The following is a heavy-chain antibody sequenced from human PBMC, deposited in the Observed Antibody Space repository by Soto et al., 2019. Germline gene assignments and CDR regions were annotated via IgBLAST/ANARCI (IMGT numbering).Heavy chain of an antibody. CDR3: ARDSVVGATLLGAFDI. J-gene: IGHJ3*02. V-gene: IGHV3-33*01. D-gene: IGHD1-26*01. Sequence: QVQLVESGGGVVQPGRSLRLSCAASGFTFSSYGMHWVRQAPGKGLEWVAVIWYDGSNKYYADSVKGRFTISRDNSKNTLYLQMNSLRAEDTAVYYCARDSVVGATLLGAFDIWGQGTMVTVSS. CDR2: IWYDGSNK. CDR1: GFTFSSYG.